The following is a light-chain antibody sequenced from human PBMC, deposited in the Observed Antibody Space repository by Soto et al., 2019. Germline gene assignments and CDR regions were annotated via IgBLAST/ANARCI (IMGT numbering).Light chain of an antibody. CDR3: QLRSAWPPELT. Sequence: EDVLTQSPATLPLSPGDSATLSCRAIQSVRSSLAWYQQKPGQAPRLLIYDASKRATGIPARFTGSASGTVFTLTISSLEPGDFAVYYCQLRSAWPPELTFGGGTKVDIK. V-gene: IGKV3-11*01. CDR1: QSVRSS. CDR2: DAS. J-gene: IGKJ4*01.